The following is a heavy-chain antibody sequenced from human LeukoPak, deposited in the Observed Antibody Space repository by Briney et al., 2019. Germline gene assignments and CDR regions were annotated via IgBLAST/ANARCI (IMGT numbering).Heavy chain of an antibody. Sequence: SETLSLTCAVYGVSFSGYYWSWIRQPPGKGLEWIGEINHSGSTNYNPSLKSRVTISVDTSKNQFSLKLSSVTAADTAVYYCARQAYYDYVWGSYRPRGNWFDPWGQGTLVTVSS. CDR1: GVSFSGYY. CDR2: INHSGST. J-gene: IGHJ5*02. CDR3: ARQAYYDYVWGSYRPRGNWFDP. V-gene: IGHV4-34*01. D-gene: IGHD3-16*02.